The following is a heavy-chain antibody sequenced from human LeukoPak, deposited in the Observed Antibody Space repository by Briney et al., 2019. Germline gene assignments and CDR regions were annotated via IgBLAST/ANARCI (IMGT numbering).Heavy chain of an antibody. J-gene: IGHJ4*02. CDR2: IIPIFGTA. Sequence: GASVKVSCKASGGTFSSYAISWVRQAPGQGLEWMGGIIPIFGTANYAQKLQGRVTMTRDMSTSTVYMELSSLRSEDTAVYYCASSHRTERKYYYDSSGYYDWGQGTLVTVSS. D-gene: IGHD3-22*01. CDR3: ASSHRTERKYYYDSSGYYD. CDR1: GGTFSSYA. V-gene: IGHV1-69*05.